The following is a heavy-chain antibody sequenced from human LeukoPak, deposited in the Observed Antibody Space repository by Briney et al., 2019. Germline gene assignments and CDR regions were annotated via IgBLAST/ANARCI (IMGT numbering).Heavy chain of an antibody. CDR1: GYTFTSYY. Sequence: ASVKVSCKSSGYTFTSYYMYWVRQAPGQGLEWMGIINPSGGSTSYAQKFQGRVTMTRDTSTSTVYMELSSLRSEDTAVYYCTTVRDLLDYYYYAMDVWGQGTTVTVSS. CDR3: TTVRDLLDYYYYAMDV. J-gene: IGHJ6*02. CDR2: INPSGGST. D-gene: IGHD5-24*01. V-gene: IGHV1-46*01.